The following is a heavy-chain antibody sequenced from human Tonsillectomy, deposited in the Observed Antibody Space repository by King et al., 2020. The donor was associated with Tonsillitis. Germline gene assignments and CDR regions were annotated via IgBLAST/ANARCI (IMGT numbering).Heavy chain of an antibody. CDR1: GYTFTGYS. CDR2: INPHSGGT. J-gene: IGHJ4*02. D-gene: IGHD2-15*01. V-gene: IGHV1-2*02. Sequence: QVQLVESGAEVKKPGASVKVSCKASGYTFTGYSIHWVRQAPGQGLEWMGWINPHSGGTNYAQNFQGRVTMTSDTSISTAYMELSRLKSDDTAVYYCASVECGGGSCVDRDFDFWGQGAPVTVSS. CDR3: ASVECGGGSCVDRDFDF.